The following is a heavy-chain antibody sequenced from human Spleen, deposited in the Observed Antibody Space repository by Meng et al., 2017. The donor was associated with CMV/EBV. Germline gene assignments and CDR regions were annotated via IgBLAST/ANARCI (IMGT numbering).Heavy chain of an antibody. V-gene: IGHV3-21*01. D-gene: IGHD3-3*01. CDR3: AGFGVTITNGLDV. J-gene: IGHJ6*02. CDR1: GFTFSAFS. Sequence: GESLKISCAASGFTFSAFSMNWVRQAPGKGLEWVSSISTTSSYIYYADSLKGRFTISRDNGKNTLYLHISSLRVEDTAAYYCAGFGVTITNGLDVWGQGTTVTVSS. CDR2: ISTTSSYI.